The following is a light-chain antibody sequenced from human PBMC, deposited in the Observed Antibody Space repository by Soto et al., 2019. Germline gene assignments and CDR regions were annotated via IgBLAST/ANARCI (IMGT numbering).Light chain of an antibody. CDR1: TGAVTSGHY. CDR3: LLSYRGSRRA. CDR2: DTS. V-gene: IGLV7-46*01. Sequence: AVVTXESSVNVSPGGAVPITCSTSTGAVTSGHYPYWFQQKPGQAPRTLIYDTSNKHSWTPARFSGSLLGGKAALTLSGEQPEDEADYDCLLSYRGSRRAFGAGTRSPS. J-gene: IGLJ1*01.